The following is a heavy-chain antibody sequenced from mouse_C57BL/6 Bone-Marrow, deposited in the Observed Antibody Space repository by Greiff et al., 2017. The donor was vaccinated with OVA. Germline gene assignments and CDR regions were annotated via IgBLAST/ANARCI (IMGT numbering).Heavy chain of an antibody. J-gene: IGHJ3*01. CDR3: ASEDYGSRFAY. D-gene: IGHD1-1*01. CDR1: GFSLTSYG. CDR2: IWGVGST. V-gene: IGHV2-6*01. Sequence: VKLVESGPGLVAPSQSLSITCTVSGFSLTSYGVDWVRQSPGKGLEWLGVIWGVGSTNYNSALKSRLSISKDNSKSQVFLKMNSLQTDDTAMYYCASEDYGSRFAYWGQGTLVTVSA.